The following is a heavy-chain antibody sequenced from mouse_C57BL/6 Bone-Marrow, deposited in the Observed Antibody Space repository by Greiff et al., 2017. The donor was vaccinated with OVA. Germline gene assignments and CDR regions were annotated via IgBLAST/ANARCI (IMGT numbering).Heavy chain of an antibody. V-gene: IGHV1-81*01. J-gene: IGHJ4*01. Sequence: QVQLQQSGAELARPGASVKLSCKASGYTFTSYGISWVKQRTGQGLEWIGEIYPRSGNTYYNEKFKGKATLTAYKSSSTAYMELRSLTSEDSAVYFCLYDGYYDAMDYWGQGTSVTVSS. CDR3: LYDGYYDAMDY. CDR1: GYTFTSYG. CDR2: IYPRSGNT. D-gene: IGHD2-3*01.